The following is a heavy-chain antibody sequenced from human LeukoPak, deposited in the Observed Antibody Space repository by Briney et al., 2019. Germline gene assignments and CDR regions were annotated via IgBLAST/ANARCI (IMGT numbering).Heavy chain of an antibody. CDR2: ISYDGSNK. CDR3: ARDGRGYSGYDPLDFDY. Sequence: GGSLRLSCAASGFTFSSYAMHWVRQAPGKGLEWVAVISYDGSNKYYADSVKGRFTISRDNSKNTLYLQMNSLRAEDTAVCYCARDGRGYSGYDPLDFDYWGQGTLVTVSS. J-gene: IGHJ4*02. CDR1: GFTFSSYA. D-gene: IGHD5-12*01. V-gene: IGHV3-30-3*01.